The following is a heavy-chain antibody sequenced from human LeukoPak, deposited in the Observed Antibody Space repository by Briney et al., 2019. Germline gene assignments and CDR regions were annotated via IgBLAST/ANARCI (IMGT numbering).Heavy chain of an antibody. CDR3: ARDGWELLEYFDY. J-gene: IGHJ4*02. D-gene: IGHD1-26*01. CDR1: GYTFTGYY. CDR2: INPNSGGT. Sequence: VASVKVSCKASGYTFTGYYMHWVRQAPGQGLKWMGRINPNSGGTNYAQKFQGRVTMTRDTSISAAYMELSRLRSDDTAVYYCARDGWELLEYFDYWGQGTLVTVSS. V-gene: IGHV1-2*06.